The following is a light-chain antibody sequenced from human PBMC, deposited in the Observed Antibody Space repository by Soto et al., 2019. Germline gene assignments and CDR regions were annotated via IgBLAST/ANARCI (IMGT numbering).Light chain of an antibody. Sequence: QSVLTQPPSVSGSPGQSVTISCTGTTSDIGSYNHVSWYRQSPGSAPKLMIYDVSNRPSGVPDRFFGSKSGNTASLIISGLQAEDEADYYCSSYTGSSPVVIFGGGTQLTVL. CDR1: TSDIGSYNH. J-gene: IGLJ7*01. CDR2: DVS. CDR3: SSYTGSSPVVI. V-gene: IGLV2-18*02.